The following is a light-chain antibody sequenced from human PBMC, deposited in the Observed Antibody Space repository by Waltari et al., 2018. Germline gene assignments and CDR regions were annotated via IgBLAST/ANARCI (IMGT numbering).Light chain of an antibody. Sequence: SSELTQDPAVSVALDQTVRITCQGDSLRSYYASWYQQKPGPAPVLVIYNKNNRPSGIPDRFAGAGSGNTASLIIIGAQAEDEADYYCSSRDSSASHVLFGGGTKLTVL. CDR1: SLRSYY. V-gene: IGLV3-19*01. J-gene: IGLJ2*01. CDR2: NKN. CDR3: SSRDSSASHVL.